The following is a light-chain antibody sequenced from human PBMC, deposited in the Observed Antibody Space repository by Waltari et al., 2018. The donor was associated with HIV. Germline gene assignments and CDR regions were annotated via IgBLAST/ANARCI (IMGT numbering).Light chain of an antibody. Sequence: QSALTQAPSASKTPGQRITMSCSGTKSNIGNNFIYWYQQIAGAAPRLVMARNDQRPAGVPDRFSGTKSGTSAFLAITGLRMDDEATYFCASWDDNLGHWIFGGGTKLTVL. CDR2: RND. CDR3: ASWDDNLGHWI. CDR1: KSNIGNNF. V-gene: IGLV1-47*01. J-gene: IGLJ2*01.